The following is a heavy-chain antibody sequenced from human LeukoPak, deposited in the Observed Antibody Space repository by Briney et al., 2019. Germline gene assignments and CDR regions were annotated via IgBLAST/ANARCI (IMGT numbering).Heavy chain of an antibody. Sequence: PSETLSLTCTVSGGSISSYYWSWIRQPPGKGLEWIGSIYYSGSTYYNPSLKSRVTISVDTSKNQFSLKLSSVTAADTAVYYCARHGPMGEIVVVPAAIFAFDIWGQGTMVTVSS. CDR2: IYYSGST. D-gene: IGHD2-2*01. CDR1: GGSISSYY. V-gene: IGHV4-59*05. J-gene: IGHJ3*02. CDR3: ARHGPMGEIVVVPAAIFAFDI.